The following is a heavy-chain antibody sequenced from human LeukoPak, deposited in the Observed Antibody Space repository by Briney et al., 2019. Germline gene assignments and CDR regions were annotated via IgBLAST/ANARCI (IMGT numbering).Heavy chain of an antibody. CDR3: ARLRQDIVVVVAATHNWFDP. V-gene: IGHV5-51*01. CDR2: IYPGDSDT. Sequence: GKSLKISCKGSGYSFTSYWIGWVRQMPGKGLEWMGIIYPGDSDTRYSPSFQGQVTISADNSISTAYLQWSSLKASDTAMYCCARLRQDIVVVVAATHNWFDPWGQGTLVTVSS. J-gene: IGHJ5*02. CDR1: GYSFTSYW. D-gene: IGHD2-15*01.